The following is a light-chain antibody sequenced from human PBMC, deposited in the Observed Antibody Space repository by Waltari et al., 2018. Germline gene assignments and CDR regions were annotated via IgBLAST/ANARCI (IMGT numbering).Light chain of an antibody. V-gene: IGLV8-61*01. CDR2: STN. Sequence: QTVVTQEPSFSVSPGGTVTLTCGLSSGSVSTSYYPSWYQQTPGQAPRTLIYSTNTRSSGVPDRFSGSIRGNKAALTITGAQADDESDYYCVLYMGSGIPMIGGGTKLTVL. CDR1: SGSVSTSYY. J-gene: IGLJ2*01. CDR3: VLYMGSGIPM.